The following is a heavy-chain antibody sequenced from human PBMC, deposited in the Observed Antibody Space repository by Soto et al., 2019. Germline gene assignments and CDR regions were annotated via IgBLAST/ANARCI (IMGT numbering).Heavy chain of an antibody. CDR1: GFTLSHSY. CDR3: ARGGVPAALDI. V-gene: IGHV3-74*01. CDR2: INGDGSIT. D-gene: IGHD3-10*01. Sequence: EVQLVESGGTLVQPGGSLRLSCAVSGFTLSHSYMHWARQAPGKGLVWVSHINGDGSITNYADSVKGRFTISRDNAKNTLYLQMTSLRAEDTAVYYCARGGVPAALDIWGEGTMVPVSS. J-gene: IGHJ3*02.